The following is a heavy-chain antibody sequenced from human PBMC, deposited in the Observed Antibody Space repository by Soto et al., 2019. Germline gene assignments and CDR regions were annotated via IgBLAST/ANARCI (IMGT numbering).Heavy chain of an antibody. V-gene: IGHV4-4*07. CDR3: ATGSRRYVYYHGMDV. D-gene: IGHD3-16*01. Sequence: SETLSLTCTVSGGSISSYYVSWIRQSAGKGLEWIGRIDTSGTTNYNPSLKSRVTMSVDASKNHFSLNLSSVTAADTAVYYCATGSRRYVYYHGMDVWGQGTTVTVSS. CDR2: IDTSGTT. J-gene: IGHJ6*02. CDR1: GGSISSYY.